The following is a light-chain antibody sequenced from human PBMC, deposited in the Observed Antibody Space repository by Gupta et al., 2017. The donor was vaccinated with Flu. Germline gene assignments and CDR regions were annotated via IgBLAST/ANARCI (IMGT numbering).Light chain of an antibody. V-gene: IGKV1-9*01. CDR2: AAS. Sequence: DIQLTQSPSFLSASVGDRVTITCRASQGISSYLAWYQQKPGKAPKLLIYAASTLQSGVPSRFSGSGSWTEFTLTISSLQPEDFATYYCQQLNSYLPITFGQGTRLEIK. CDR1: QGISSY. J-gene: IGKJ5*01. CDR3: QQLNSYLPIT.